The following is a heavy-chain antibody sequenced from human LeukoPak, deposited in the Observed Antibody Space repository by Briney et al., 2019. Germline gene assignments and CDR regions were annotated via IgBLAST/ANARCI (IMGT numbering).Heavy chain of an antibody. CDR1: GFTFGDHA. J-gene: IGHJ6*02. CDR3: TGGPIQLWIHNGMDV. D-gene: IGHD1-1*01. Sequence: PGGSLRLSCTTSGFTFGDHAMSWVRQAPGKGLEWVGFIRSKAYRGTTEYAASVKGRFTISRDDFNGIAYLQMNSLKTEDTALYYCTGGPIQLWIHNGMDVWGQGTTVTVSS. V-gene: IGHV3-49*04. CDR2: IRSKAYRGTT.